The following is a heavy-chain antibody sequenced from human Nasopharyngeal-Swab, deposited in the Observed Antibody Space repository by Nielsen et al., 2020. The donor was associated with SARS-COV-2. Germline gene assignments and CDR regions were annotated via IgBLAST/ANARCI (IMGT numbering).Heavy chain of an antibody. CDR1: GFTFSNAW. V-gene: IGHV3-15*01. D-gene: IGHD5-18*01. CDR3: TTDREIQLWLKGYFDY. CDR2: IKSKTDGGTT. Sequence: GESLKISCAASGFTFSNAWMGWVRQAPGKGLEWVGRIKSKTDGGTTDYAAPVKGRFTISRDDSKNTLYLQMNSLKTEDTAVYYCTTDREIQLWLKGYFDYWGQGTLVTVSS. J-gene: IGHJ4*02.